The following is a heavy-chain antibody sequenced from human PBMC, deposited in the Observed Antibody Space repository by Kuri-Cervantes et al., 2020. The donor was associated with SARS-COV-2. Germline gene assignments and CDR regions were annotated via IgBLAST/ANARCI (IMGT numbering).Heavy chain of an antibody. CDR1: GFTFSDYY. J-gene: IGHJ4*02. Sequence: SLKISCAASGFTFSDYYMSWIRQAPGKGLEWVSGISWNSGSIGYADSVKGRFTISRDNAKNSLYLQMNSLRAEDTALYYCAKDIIAAAGMTIDYWGQGTLVTVSS. CDR2: ISWNSGSI. D-gene: IGHD6-13*01. V-gene: IGHV3-9*01. CDR3: AKDIIAAAGMTIDY.